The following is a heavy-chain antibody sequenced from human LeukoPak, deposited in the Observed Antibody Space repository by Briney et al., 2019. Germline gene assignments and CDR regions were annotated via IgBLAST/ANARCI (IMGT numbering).Heavy chain of an antibody. V-gene: IGHV1-69*04. J-gene: IGHJ6*02. Sequence: SVKVSCKASGGTFSSYAISWVRQAPGQGLEWMGRIIPILGIANYAQKFQGRVTVTADKSTSTAYMELSSLRSEDTAVYYCARDYGMDVWGQGTTVTVSS. CDR2: IIPILGIA. CDR3: ARDYGMDV. CDR1: GGTFSSYA.